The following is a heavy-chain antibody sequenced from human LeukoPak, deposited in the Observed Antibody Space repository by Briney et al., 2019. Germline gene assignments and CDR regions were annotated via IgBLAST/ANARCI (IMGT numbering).Heavy chain of an antibody. V-gene: IGHV4-30-2*05. D-gene: IGHD3-9*01. Sequence: SETLSLTCAVSGGSISSGGYSWSWIRQPPGKGLEWIGYIYHSGSTYYNPSLKSRVTISVDTSKNQFSLELSSVTAADTAVYYCAREVGYDILTGYQTIDYWGQGTLVTVSS. J-gene: IGHJ4*02. CDR2: IYHSGST. CDR3: AREVGYDILTGYQTIDY. CDR1: GGSISSGGYS.